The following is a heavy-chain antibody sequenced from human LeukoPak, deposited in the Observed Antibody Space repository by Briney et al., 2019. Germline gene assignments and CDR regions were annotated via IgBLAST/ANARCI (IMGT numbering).Heavy chain of an antibody. Sequence: SGTLSLTCAVSGGSISSSNWWSWVRQPPGKGLEWIGDIFHDGTTNFNPSLKNRLTISTDKSKNQFSLKLSSVTAADTAVYYCARLGLYDSSGYYYVWGQGTLVTVSS. J-gene: IGHJ1*01. D-gene: IGHD3-22*01. V-gene: IGHV4-4*02. CDR3: ARLGLYDSSGYYYV. CDR2: IFHDGTT. CDR1: GGSISSSNW.